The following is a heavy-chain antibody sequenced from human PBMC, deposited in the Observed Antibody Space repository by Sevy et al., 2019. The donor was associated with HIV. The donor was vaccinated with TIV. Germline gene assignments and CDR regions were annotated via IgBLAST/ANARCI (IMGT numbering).Heavy chain of an antibody. V-gene: IGHV3-7*01. CDR1: GFSFTDFW. CDR2: INQDGSEM. Sequence: GGSLRLSCKASGFSFTDFWMKRVRQVPGKGPEWVAKINQDGSEMYYVDSMKGRFTISRDNAESALYLQMHGLRAEDAATYFCARRYFDLWGQGTVVTVSS. CDR3: ARRYFDL. J-gene: IGHJ4*02.